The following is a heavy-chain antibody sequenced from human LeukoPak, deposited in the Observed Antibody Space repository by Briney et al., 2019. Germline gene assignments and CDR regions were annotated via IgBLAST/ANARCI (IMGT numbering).Heavy chain of an antibody. J-gene: IGHJ4*02. V-gene: IGHV3-9*01. Sequence: PGRSLRLSCEASGYTFDDYAMHWVRQAPGKGLEWVLGISWNSGSIGYADSVKGRFSISRDNGKNSLYLQMDSLTTEDTALYYCAKGHTYGLGESYLDFWGQGTLVSVSS. D-gene: IGHD5-18*01. CDR3: AKGHTYGLGESYLDF. CDR1: GYTFDDYA. CDR2: ISWNSGSI.